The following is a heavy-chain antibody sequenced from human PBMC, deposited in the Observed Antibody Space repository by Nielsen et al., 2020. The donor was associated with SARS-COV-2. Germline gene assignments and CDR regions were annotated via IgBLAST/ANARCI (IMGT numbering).Heavy chain of an antibody. CDR1: NYTLTNFG. D-gene: IGHD1-1*01. V-gene: IGHV1-18*01. CDR2: ISAYNGNT. Sequence: ASVKVSCKASNYTLTNFGISWVRQAPGQGLEWMGWISAYNGNTNYAQKLQGRVTVTSDRSTSTAYMELRSLRSDDTAVYYCARDRRNWNRYYYYGMDVWGQGTTVTVSS. CDR3: ARDRRNWNRYYYYGMDV. J-gene: IGHJ6*02.